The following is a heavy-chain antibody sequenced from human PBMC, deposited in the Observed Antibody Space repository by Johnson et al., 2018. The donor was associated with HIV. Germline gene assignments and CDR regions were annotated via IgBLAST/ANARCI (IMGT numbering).Heavy chain of an antibody. CDR3: AKVTPYSSSSSAFDI. V-gene: IGHV3-9*01. CDR1: GFTFDDYA. CDR2: ISWNSGSI. J-gene: IGHJ3*02. Sequence: VQLVESGGGLVQPGGSLRLSCAASGFTFDDYAMHWVRQAPGKGLEWVSGISWNSGSIGYADSVKGRFTISRYNAKNSLYLQMNSLRAEDTALYYCAKVTPYSSSSSAFDIWGQGTMVTVSS. D-gene: IGHD6-6*01.